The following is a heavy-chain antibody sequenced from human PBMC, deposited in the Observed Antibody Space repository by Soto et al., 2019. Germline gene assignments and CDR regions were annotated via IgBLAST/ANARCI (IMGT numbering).Heavy chain of an antibody. J-gene: IGHJ4*02. V-gene: IGHV3-9*01. CDR2: ISWNSGRI. CDR3: AKDKYSSSSGLDY. D-gene: IGHD6-6*01. CDR1: GFTFDDYA. Sequence: GGSLKLSCAASGFTFDDYAMHWVRQAPGKGLEWVSGISWNSGRIGYADSVKGRFTISRDNAKNSLYLQMNSLRAEDTALYYCAKDKYSSSSGLDYWGQGTLVTVSS.